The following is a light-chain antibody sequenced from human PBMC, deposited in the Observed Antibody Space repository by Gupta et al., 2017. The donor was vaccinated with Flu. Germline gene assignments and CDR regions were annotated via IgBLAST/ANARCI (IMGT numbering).Light chain of an antibody. Sequence: DIVMTQSPATLSVSPGERATLSCRASQSISSKLAWYQQKPGQAPRLLIYGASTRATGIPARFSGSGSGTDFTLTISSLQSEDFAVYYCQQYNNWPPVTFGQGTKVEIK. J-gene: IGKJ1*01. CDR1: QSISSK. V-gene: IGKV3-15*01. CDR2: GAS. CDR3: QQYNNWPPVT.